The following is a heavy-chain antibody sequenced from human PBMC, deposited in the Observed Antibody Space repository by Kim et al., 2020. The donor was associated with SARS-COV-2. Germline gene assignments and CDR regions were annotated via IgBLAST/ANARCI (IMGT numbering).Heavy chain of an antibody. CDR3: ARDVGDDDYGDYEETPGYYYGMDV. V-gene: IGHV3-7*01. D-gene: IGHD4-17*01. Sequence: GGSLRLSCAASGFTFSSYWMSWVRQAPGKGLEWVANIKQDGSEKYYVDSVKGRFTISRDNAKNSLYLQMNSLRAEDTAVYYCARDVGDDDYGDYEETPGYYYGMDVWGQGTTVTVSS. CDR2: IKQDGSEK. CDR1: GFTFSSYW. J-gene: IGHJ6*02.